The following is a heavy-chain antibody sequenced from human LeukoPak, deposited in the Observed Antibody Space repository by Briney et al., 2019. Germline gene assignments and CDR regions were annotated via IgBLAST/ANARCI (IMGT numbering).Heavy chain of an antibody. D-gene: IGHD3-10*01. CDR1: GGSFSGYY. Sequence: SETLSLTCAVYGGSFSGYYWSWIRQPPGKGLEWIGEIYHSGSTNYNPSLKSRVTISVDKSKNQFSLKLSSVTAADTALYYCARGTDYYGSGYNFWGQGTLVTVSS. CDR3: ARGTDYYGSGYNF. V-gene: IGHV4-34*01. CDR2: IYHSGST. J-gene: IGHJ4*02.